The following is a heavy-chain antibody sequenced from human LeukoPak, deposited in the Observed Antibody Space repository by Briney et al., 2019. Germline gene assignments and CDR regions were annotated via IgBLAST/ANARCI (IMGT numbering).Heavy chain of an antibody. J-gene: IGHJ4*02. CDR2: INSDGSST. V-gene: IGHV3-74*01. CDR1: GFTFSSYW. D-gene: IGHD2-15*01. CDR3: ARLLVLCSGGSCPIGY. Sequence: AGGSLRLSCAASGFTFSSYWMHWVRQAPGKGLVWVSRINSDGSSTSYADSVKGRFTISRDNAKNTLYLQMNSLRAEDTAVYYCARLLVLCSGGSCPIGYWGQGTLVTVSS.